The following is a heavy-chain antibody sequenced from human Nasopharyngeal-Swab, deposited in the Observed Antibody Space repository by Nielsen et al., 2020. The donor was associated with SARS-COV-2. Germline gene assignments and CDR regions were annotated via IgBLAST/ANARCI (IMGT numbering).Heavy chain of an antibody. CDR3: AGGKKQLGLLLDGMDV. D-gene: IGHD6-6*01. CDR2: IYYSGST. Sequence: GSLRLSCTVSGGSISSSSYYWGWIRQPPGKGLEWIGSIYYSGSTYYNPSLKSRVTISVDTSKNQFSLKLSSVTAADTAVYYCAGGKKQLGLLLDGMDVWGQGTTVTVSS. V-gene: IGHV4-39*01. CDR1: GGSISSSSYY. J-gene: IGHJ6*02.